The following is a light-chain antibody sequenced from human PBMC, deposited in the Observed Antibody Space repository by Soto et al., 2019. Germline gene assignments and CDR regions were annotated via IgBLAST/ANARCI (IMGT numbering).Light chain of an antibody. CDR2: WAS. Sequence: DIVMTQSPDSLAVSLGERATINCKSSQSVLSSANNKNYLGWYQQKSGQPPKLLISWASTRESGVPERFSGTGSGTDFPLTINSLQAEDVAVYYCQQYYNTPPFMYTPGQGTKLEIK. CDR3: QQYYNTPPFMYT. V-gene: IGKV4-1*01. J-gene: IGKJ2*01. CDR1: QSVLSSANNKNY.